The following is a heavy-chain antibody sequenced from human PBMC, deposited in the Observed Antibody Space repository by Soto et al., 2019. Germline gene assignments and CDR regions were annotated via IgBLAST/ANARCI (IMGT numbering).Heavy chain of an antibody. V-gene: IGHV1-3*01. Sequence: QVQLVQSGAEVKKPGASVKVSCKASGYTFTRYNMHWVRQAPGQRLGWMGWINAGNGNTKYSQKFQGRVTITRDTSANTAYMELSSLISEDTAVYYCARPKDYDDCLDYWGQGTLVTVSS. CDR3: ARPKDYDDCLDY. CDR2: INAGNGNT. J-gene: IGHJ4*02. CDR1: GYTFTRYN. D-gene: IGHD3-22*01.